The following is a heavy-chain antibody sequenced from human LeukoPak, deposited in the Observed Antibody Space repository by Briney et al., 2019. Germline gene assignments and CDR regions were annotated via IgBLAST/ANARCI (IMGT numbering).Heavy chain of an antibody. D-gene: IGHD3-16*01. Sequence: GGSLRLSCAASGFTFSNNGINWVRQAPGKGLEWVSGISPSGDITYYTDSVRGRFTISRDNFKNTLPLQVNSLRAEDTAMYYCAKDDGWGRYKHWGQGTLVTVSS. V-gene: IGHV3-23*01. J-gene: IGHJ1*01. CDR3: AKDDGWGRYKH. CDR1: GFTFSNNG. CDR2: ISPSGDIT.